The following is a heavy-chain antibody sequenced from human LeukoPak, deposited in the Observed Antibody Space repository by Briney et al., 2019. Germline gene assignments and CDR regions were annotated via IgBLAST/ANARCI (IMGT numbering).Heavy chain of an antibody. CDR1: GGSISTYY. V-gene: IGHV4-59*08. CDR2: IYYSGYT. J-gene: IGHJ4*02. D-gene: IGHD3-22*01. CDR3: ARLVGYYHDSGGPFDY. Sequence: PSETLSLTCIVSGGSISTYYWGWIRQPPGKGLEWIGYIYYSGYTNYNPSLKSRLTISIDTSKNQFSLNLSSVTAADTAIYYCARLVGYYHDSGGPFDYWGQGTLVTVSS.